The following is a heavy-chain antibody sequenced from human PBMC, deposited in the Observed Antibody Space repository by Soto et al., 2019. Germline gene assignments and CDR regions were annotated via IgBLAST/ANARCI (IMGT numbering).Heavy chain of an antibody. CDR1: GFTFSSYA. CDR3: AKDPESSFGVVIFPSGMDV. V-gene: IGHV3-23*01. J-gene: IGHJ6*02. CDR2: ISGSGGST. Sequence: GGSLRLSCAASGFTFSSYAMSWVRQAPGKGLEWASAISGSGGSTYYADSVKGRFTISRDNSKNTLYLQMNSLRAEDTAVYYCAKDPESSFGVVIFPSGMDVWGQGTTVTVSS. D-gene: IGHD3-3*01.